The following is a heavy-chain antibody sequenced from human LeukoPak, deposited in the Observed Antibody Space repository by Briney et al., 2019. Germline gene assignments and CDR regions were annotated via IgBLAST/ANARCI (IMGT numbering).Heavy chain of an antibody. Sequence: SETLSLTCTVSRGSVNSNSYYWGWIRQPPGKGLEWIGTIYYSGNTYYNPSLESRVTISVDTSKNQFSLKLTSVTAAGTAVYYCARDHEVSSSSFDYWGQGTLVTVSS. CDR2: IYYSGNT. J-gene: IGHJ4*02. D-gene: IGHD6-6*01. CDR3: ARDHEVSSSSFDY. CDR1: RGSVNSNSYY. V-gene: IGHV4-39*07.